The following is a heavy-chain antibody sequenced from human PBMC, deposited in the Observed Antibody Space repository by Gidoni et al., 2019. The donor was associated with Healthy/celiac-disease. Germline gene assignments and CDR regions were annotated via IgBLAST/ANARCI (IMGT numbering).Heavy chain of an antibody. V-gene: IGHV3-15*07. CDR1: GFTFRTAW. J-gene: IGHJ6*02. CDR3: TTDWCGESRYGMDV. D-gene: IGHD3-10*01. CDR2: IKSKTECGTT. Sequence: EVPLVESGGGLLKPGGSLLLSCSASGFTFRTAWMNWVRQAPGKGLEWVGRIKSKTECGTTDYAAPVKGRFTISRDDSKNTLYLQMNSLKTEDTAVYYCTTDWCGESRYGMDVWGQGTTVTVSS.